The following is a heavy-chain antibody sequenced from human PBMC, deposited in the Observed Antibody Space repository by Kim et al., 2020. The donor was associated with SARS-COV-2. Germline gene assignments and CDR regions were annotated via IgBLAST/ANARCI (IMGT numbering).Heavy chain of an antibody. J-gene: IGHJ3*02. Sequence: SQTLSLTCAISGDSVSTNSGAWNWIGQSPSRGLEWLGRTYYRSKWYNDYAVSVKSRIIINPDTTKNQFSLQLNSVTPEDTAVYYCARVSASGSHAFDIWGQGTMVTVSS. CDR2: TYYRSKWYN. CDR3: ARVSASGSHAFDI. D-gene: IGHD6-13*01. CDR1: GDSVSTNSGA. V-gene: IGHV6-1*01.